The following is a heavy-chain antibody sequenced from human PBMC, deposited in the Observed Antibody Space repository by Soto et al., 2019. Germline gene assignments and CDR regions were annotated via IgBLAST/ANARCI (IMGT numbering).Heavy chain of an antibody. J-gene: IGHJ6*02. D-gene: IGHD3-3*01. CDR2: IYYSGST. V-gene: IGHV4-39*01. Sequence: SETLSLTCTVSGGSISSSSYYWGWIRQPPGKGLEWIGSIYYSGSTYYNPSLKSRVTISVDTSKNQFSLKMSSVTAADTAVYYCARQGGRNYDFWSGYYGGAYYGMDVWGQGTTVTVSS. CDR1: GGSISSSSYY. CDR3: ARQGGRNYDFWSGYYGGAYYGMDV.